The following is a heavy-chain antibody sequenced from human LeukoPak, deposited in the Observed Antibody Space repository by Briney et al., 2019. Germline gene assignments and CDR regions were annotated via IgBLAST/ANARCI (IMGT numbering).Heavy chain of an antibody. CDR2: ISSSSSYI. CDR3: ARELEYGDLDY. J-gene: IGHJ4*02. CDR1: GFTFSSYS. D-gene: IGHD4-17*01. Sequence: GGSLRLSCAASGFTFSSYSMNWVRRPPGKGLEWVSSISSSSSYIYYADSVKGRFTISRDNAKNSLYLQMNSLRAEDTAVYYCARELEYGDLDYWGQGTGIIVSA. V-gene: IGHV3-21*01.